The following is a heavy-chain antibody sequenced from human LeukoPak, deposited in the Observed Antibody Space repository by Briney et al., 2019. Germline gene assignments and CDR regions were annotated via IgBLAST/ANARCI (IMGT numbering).Heavy chain of an antibody. CDR1: GFTFSSYA. CDR2: ISYDGSNK. Sequence: GSLRLSCAASGFTFSSYAMHWVRQAPGKGLEWVAVISYDGSNKYYADSVKGRFTISRDNSKNTLYLQMNSLRAEDTAVYYCARDLASGATTPLLFGYWGQGTLVTVSS. J-gene: IGHJ4*02. V-gene: IGHV3-30-3*01. D-gene: IGHD5-12*01. CDR3: ARDLASGATTPLLFGY.